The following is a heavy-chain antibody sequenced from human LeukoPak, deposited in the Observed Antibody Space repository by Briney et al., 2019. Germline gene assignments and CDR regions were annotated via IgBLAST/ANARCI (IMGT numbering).Heavy chain of an antibody. Sequence: GGSLRLSCAASGFTFDDYAMHWVRQAPGKGLEWVSGISWNSGSIGYADSVKGRFTISRDNAKNSLYLQMNSLRAEDTALYYCAKDSTGSGSSDFDYWGQGTLVTVSS. J-gene: IGHJ4*02. D-gene: IGHD3-10*01. CDR2: ISWNSGSI. CDR1: GFTFDDYA. V-gene: IGHV3-9*01. CDR3: AKDSTGSGSSDFDY.